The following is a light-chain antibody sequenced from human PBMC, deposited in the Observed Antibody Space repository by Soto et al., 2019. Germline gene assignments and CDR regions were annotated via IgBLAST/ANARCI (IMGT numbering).Light chain of an antibody. Sequence: EIMMWKSPATLSVKQGERVTVSCRASHSGMSNYLSWYQQKPGQPSRPLIYGAARRATGIPDRFSGSGSETDFSLTISSLEPEGFEVYYCEQRSNSFGGGSMA. J-gene: IGKJ4*01. CDR1: HSGMSNY. V-gene: IGKV3D-20*02. CDR2: GAA. CDR3: EQRSNS.